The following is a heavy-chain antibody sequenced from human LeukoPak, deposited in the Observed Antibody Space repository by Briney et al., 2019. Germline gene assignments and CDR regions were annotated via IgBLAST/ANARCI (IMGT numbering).Heavy chain of an antibody. D-gene: IGHD3-3*01. CDR1: GGSISSYY. V-gene: IGHV4-59*08. CDR2: IDDSGTT. J-gene: IGHJ4*02. CDR3: ARLNYDFWRGYYFDY. Sequence: SETLSLTCTVSGGSISSYYWSWIRQPPGKGLEWIGYIDDSGTTNYNPSLKSRVTISVDTSKNQFPPKLSSVTAADTAVYYCARLNYDFWRGYYFDYWGQGTLVTVS.